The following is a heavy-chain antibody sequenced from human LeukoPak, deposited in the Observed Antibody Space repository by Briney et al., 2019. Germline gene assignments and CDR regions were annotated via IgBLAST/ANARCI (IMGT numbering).Heavy chain of an antibody. V-gene: IGHV3-30*03. Sequence: GGSLRLSCAVSGITLSNYGMSWVRQAPGKGLEWVAVISYDGSNKYYADSVKGRFTISRDNSKNTLYLQMNSLRAEDTAVYYCARDGSSSWAYYYGMDVWGQGTTVTVSS. CDR2: ISYDGSNK. D-gene: IGHD6-13*01. J-gene: IGHJ6*02. CDR1: GITLSNYG. CDR3: ARDGSSSWAYYYGMDV.